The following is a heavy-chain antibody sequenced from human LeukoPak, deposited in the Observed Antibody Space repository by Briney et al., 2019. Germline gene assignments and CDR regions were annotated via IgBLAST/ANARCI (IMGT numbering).Heavy chain of an antibody. CDR1: GGTFSSYA. CDR2: IIPIFGTA. V-gene: IGHV1-69*01. D-gene: IGHD6-13*01. J-gene: IGHJ5*02. CDR3: ARARCSSWNGLPNWFDP. Sequence: GASVKVSCKATGGTFSSYAISWVRQAPGQGLEWMGGIIPIFGTANYAQKFQGRVTITADESTSTAYMELSSLRSEDTAVYYCARARCSSWNGLPNWFDPWGQGTLVTVSS.